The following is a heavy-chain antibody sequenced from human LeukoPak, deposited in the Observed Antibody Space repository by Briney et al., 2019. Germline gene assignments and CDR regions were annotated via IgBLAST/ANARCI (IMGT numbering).Heavy chain of an antibody. CDR2: INSDGTSA. CDR3: ARRVDATRWSDP. V-gene: IGHV3-74*03. D-gene: IGHD2-15*01. Sequence: GGSLRLSCAASGFTFSNYFMHWVRQAPGKGLVWVSRINSDGTSAMYADSVKGRLTISRDNAKNMLYMQMNSLRDEDTAVYYCARRVDATRWSDPWGQGTLVTVSS. J-gene: IGHJ5*02. CDR1: GFTFSNYF.